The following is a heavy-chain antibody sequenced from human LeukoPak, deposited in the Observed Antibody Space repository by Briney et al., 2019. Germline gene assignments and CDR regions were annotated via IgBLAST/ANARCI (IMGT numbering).Heavy chain of an antibody. CDR2: ISAYNGNT. CDR1: GYTFTSYG. J-gene: IGHJ4*02. Sequence: ASVKVSCKASGYTFTSYGISWVRQAPGQGLEWMGWISAYNGNTNYAQKLQGRVTMTTDTSTSTAYTELRSLRSDDTAVYYCARYSGYDLVDYFDYWGQGTLVTVSS. D-gene: IGHD5-12*01. CDR3: ARYSGYDLVDYFDY. V-gene: IGHV1-18*01.